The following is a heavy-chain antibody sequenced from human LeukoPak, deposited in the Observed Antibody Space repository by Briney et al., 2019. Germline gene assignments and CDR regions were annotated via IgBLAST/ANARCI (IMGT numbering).Heavy chain of an antibody. D-gene: IGHD3-16*01. CDR2: MNPNSGNT. CDR3: ARDPFGGKIFDF. Sequence: RASVKVSCKASGYTFTSYDINWVRQATGQGLEWMGWMNPNSGNTGYAQKFQGRVTMTRNTSISTAYMELSSLRPEDTAVYYCARDPFGGKIFDFWGQGTLVTVSS. J-gene: IGHJ4*02. V-gene: IGHV1-8*01. CDR1: GYTFTSYD.